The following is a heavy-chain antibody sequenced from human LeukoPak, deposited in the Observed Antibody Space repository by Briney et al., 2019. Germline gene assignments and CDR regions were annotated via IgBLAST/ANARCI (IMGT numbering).Heavy chain of an antibody. CDR1: GYTFTTYG. CDR3: ARTYYDSLTGYYPYYYYYYMDV. V-gene: IGHV1-18*01. Sequence: ASVKVSCKASGYTFTTYGISWGRQAPGQGLGGMGWIIAYNGNTNYAQKLQGRVTMTTDTSTSTTYMDLRSLRSDDTAVYYCARTYYDSLTGYYPYYYYYYMDVWGKGTTVTISS. D-gene: IGHD3-9*01. CDR2: IIAYNGNT. J-gene: IGHJ6*03.